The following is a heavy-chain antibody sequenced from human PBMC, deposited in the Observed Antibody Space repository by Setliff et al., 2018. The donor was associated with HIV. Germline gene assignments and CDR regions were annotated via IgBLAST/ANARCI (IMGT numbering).Heavy chain of an antibody. CDR2: IYASGSI. D-gene: IGHD1-1*01. Sequence: KASETLSLTCTVSGGSISSHCWSWIRQSPGKALEWIGYIYASGSIIYNPSLKSRVTMSVDTSNHQFSLKLTSVTPADTAIYYCAREDGSNSHDTFEIWGQGILVTVSS. CDR1: GGSISSHC. V-gene: IGHV4-59*11. CDR3: AREDGSNSHDTFEI. J-gene: IGHJ3*02.